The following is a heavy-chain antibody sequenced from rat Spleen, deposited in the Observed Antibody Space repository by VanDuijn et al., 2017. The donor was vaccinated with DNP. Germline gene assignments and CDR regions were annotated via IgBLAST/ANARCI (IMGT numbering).Heavy chain of an antibody. CDR3: ARWNIGTSTLDY. D-gene: IGHD1-5*01. Sequence: EVQLQESGPGLVKPSQSLSLTCSVTGYSIPRTYWGWFRKFPANKMEWIGHISYSGTTSYHPSLKSRISITRDTSKNQFFLQLSSVTTEDTATYYCARWNIGTSTLDYWGQGVMVTVSS. CDR1: GYSIPRTY. J-gene: IGHJ2*01. CDR2: ISYSGTT. V-gene: IGHV3-1*01.